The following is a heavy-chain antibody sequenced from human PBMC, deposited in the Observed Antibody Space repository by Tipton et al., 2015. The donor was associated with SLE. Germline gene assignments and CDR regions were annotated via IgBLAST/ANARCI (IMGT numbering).Heavy chain of an antibody. D-gene: IGHD5/OR15-5a*01. J-gene: IGHJ4*02. CDR3: AKVVYDTSGYHFDS. V-gene: IGHV3-9*01. CDR1: GFTFDDFA. CDR2: ISWNSVRI. Sequence: SLRLSCAASGFTFDDFAMHWVRQAPGKGLEWVSSISWNSVRIVYADSVKGRFATSRDNAQNSLYLQMNSLRTEDTAFYYCAKVVYDTSGYHFDSWGQGTLVTVSS.